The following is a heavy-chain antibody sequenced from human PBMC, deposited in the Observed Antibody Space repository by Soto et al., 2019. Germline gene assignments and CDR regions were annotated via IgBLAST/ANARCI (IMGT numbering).Heavy chain of an antibody. Sequence: GASVKVSCKASGYTFTSYAMHWVRQAPGQRLEWMGWINAGNGNTKYSQKFQGRVTITRDTSASTAYMELSILRSEDTAVYYCARDPCITSCQDCWGLGTLVIVSS. J-gene: IGHJ4*02. CDR3: ARDPCITSCQDC. D-gene: IGHD2-2*01. CDR2: INAGNGNT. V-gene: IGHV1-3*01. CDR1: GYTFTSYA.